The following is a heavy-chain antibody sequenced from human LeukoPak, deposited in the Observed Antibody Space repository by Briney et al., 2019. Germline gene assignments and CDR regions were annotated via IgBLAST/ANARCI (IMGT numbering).Heavy chain of an antibody. V-gene: IGHV3-7*03. CDR1: GFTFSNLW. CDR3: ATSTAAAGTD. CDR2: IKQDGSEK. J-gene: IGHJ4*02. D-gene: IGHD6-13*01. Sequence: PGGSLRLSCAASGFTFSNLWMSWVRQAPGKGLKWVANIKQDGSEKYYVDSVTGRFTISRDNAQNSLYLQMNSLRAEDTAIYYCATSTAAAGTDWGQGTLVTVSS.